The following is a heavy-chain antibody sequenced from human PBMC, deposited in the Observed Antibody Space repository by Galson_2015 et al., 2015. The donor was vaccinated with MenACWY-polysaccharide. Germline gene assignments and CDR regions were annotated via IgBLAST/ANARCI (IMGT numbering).Heavy chain of an antibody. V-gene: IGHV3-48*01. D-gene: IGHD2-21*01. CDR3: ASTSPNSF. CDR1: GLTFSSNR. J-gene: IGHJ4*02. CDR2: ISGSSGTI. Sequence: SLRLSCAASGLTFSSNRMNWVRQAPGKGLEWVSYISGSSGTIYYADSVKGRFTISRDDAKNSLYLQMNSLRAEDTAVYYCASTSPNSFWGQGTRVIVSS.